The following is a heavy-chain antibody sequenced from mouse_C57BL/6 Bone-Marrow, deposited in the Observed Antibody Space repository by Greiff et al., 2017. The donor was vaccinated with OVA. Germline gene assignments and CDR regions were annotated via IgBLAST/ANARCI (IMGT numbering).Heavy chain of an antibody. CDR3: ARPSYYYGSSPFAY. J-gene: IGHJ3*01. CDR2: INPNNGGT. CDR1: GYTFTDYN. D-gene: IGHD1-1*01. Sequence: EVKLQESGPELVKPGASVKIPCKASGYTFTDYNMDWVKQSHGKSLEWIGDINPNNGGTIYNQKFKGKATLTVDKSSSTAYMELRSLTSEDTAVYYCARPSYYYGSSPFAYWGQGTLVTVSA. V-gene: IGHV1-18*01.